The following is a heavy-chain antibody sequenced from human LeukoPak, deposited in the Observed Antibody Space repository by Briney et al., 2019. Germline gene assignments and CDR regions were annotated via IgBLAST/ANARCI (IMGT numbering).Heavy chain of an antibody. Sequence: SETLSLTCTVSGGSISNYYWSWVRQPPGRGLEWVGYIYYSGSTDYNPSLKSRVTISVDTSKNQFSLKLSSVTAADTAVYYCARALGYSSSGYYYYMDVWGKGTTVTVSS. CDR1: GGSISNYY. CDR3: ARALGYSSSGYYYYMDV. J-gene: IGHJ6*03. CDR2: IYYSGST. D-gene: IGHD6-13*01. V-gene: IGHV4-59*01.